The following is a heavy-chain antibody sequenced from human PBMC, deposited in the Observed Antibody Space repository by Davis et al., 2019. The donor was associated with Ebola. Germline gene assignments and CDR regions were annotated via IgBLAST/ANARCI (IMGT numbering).Heavy chain of an antibody. CDR2: ISGSGGST. CDR1: GFTFSSYA. V-gene: IGHV3-23*01. CDR3: AKEGYFDWLSYYYYYMDV. D-gene: IGHD3-9*01. J-gene: IGHJ6*03. Sequence: PGGSLRLSCAASGFTFSSYAMSWVRQAPGKGLEWASAISGSGGSTYYADSVKGRFTISRDNSKNTLYLQMNSLRAEDTAVYYCAKEGYFDWLSYYYYYMDVWGKGTTVTVSS.